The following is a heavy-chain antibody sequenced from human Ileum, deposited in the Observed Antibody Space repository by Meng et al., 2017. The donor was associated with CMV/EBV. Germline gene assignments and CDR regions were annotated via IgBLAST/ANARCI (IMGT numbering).Heavy chain of an antibody. CDR2: IRYDGSNE. CDR1: GFTFSSYG. J-gene: IGHJ3*02. CDR3: AKDDGDAFDI. Sequence: GGSLRLSCAASGFTFSSYGMHWVRQAPGKGLEWVAFIRYDGSNEYYADSVKGRFTISRDNSKNTLYLQMNSLRAEDTAVYYCAKDDGDAFDIWGQGTMVTVSS. D-gene: IGHD5-24*01. V-gene: IGHV3-30*02.